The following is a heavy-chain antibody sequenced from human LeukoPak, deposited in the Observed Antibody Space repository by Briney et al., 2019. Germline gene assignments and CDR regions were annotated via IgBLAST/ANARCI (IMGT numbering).Heavy chain of an antibody. V-gene: IGHV4-34*01. CDR2: INHSGST. CDR1: GGSFSGYY. CDR3: ARGGGYCSGGSCFAPYYYYMDV. Sequence: PSETLSLTCAVYGGSFSGYYWSWIRQPPGKGLEWIGEINHSGSTNYNPSLKSRVTISVDTSKNQSSLKLSYVTAADTAVYYCARGGGYCSGGSCFAPYYYYMDVWGKGTTVTVSS. D-gene: IGHD2-15*01. J-gene: IGHJ6*03.